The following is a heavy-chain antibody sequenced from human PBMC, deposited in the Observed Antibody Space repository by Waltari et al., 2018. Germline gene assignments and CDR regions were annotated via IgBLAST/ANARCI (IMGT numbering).Heavy chain of an antibody. CDR3: ARSYTYYYDRGAFDI. CDR1: GYTFTGYY. D-gene: IGHD3-22*01. J-gene: IGHJ3*02. Sequence: QVQLVQSGAEVKKPGASVKVSCKASGYTFTGYYMHWVRQAPGQGLEWMGWINPNSGGTNYAQKFQGRVTMTRDTSISTAYMELSRLRSDDTAVYYCARSYTYYYDRGAFDIWGQGTMVTVSS. V-gene: IGHV1-2*02. CDR2: INPNSGGT.